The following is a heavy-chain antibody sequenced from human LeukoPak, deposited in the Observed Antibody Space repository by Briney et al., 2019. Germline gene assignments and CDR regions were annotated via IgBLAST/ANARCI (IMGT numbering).Heavy chain of an antibody. CDR2: IYQSGNT. J-gene: IGHJ4*02. Sequence: PSETLSLTCTVSDDSIRNFYWNWIRQSPGKGLEWIGYIYQSGNTNYNPSLKSRLTMSIDTSKNQFSLNLNSVTAADTAVYYCARGNYGSGSYYVVDFDYWGPGTLVTVSS. D-gene: IGHD3-10*01. CDR1: DDSIRNFY. V-gene: IGHV4-59*01. CDR3: ARGNYGSGSYYVVDFDY.